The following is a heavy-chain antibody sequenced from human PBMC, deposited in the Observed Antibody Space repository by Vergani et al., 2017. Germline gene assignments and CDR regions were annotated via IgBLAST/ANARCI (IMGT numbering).Heavy chain of an antibody. Sequence: QVQLQQWGAGLLKPSETLSLTCAVYGGSFSGYYWSWIRQPPGKGLEWIGEINHSGSTNYNPSLKSRVTISVATSKNQFSLKRSSVTAADTAVYYCARVVLNRGYYMDVGGKGTTVTVSS. CDR3: ARVVLNRGYYMDV. V-gene: IGHV4-34*01. CDR2: INHSGST. J-gene: IGHJ6*03. CDR1: GGSFSGYY. D-gene: IGHD1-14*01.